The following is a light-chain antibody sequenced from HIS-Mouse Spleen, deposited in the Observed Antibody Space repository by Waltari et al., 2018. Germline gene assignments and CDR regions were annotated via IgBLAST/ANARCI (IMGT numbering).Light chain of an antibody. CDR2: AAS. Sequence: AIRMTQSPSSLSASTGDRVTITCRASQGISSYVASYQQKPGKAPKLLIYAASTLQSGVPSRFIGSGSGTDFTLTISCLQSEDFATYYCQQYYSYPLTFGGGTKVEIK. J-gene: IGKJ4*01. V-gene: IGKV1-8*01. CDR1: QGISSY. CDR3: QQYYSYPLT.